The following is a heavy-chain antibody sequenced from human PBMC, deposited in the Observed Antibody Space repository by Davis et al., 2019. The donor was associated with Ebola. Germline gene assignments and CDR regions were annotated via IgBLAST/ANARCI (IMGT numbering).Heavy chain of an antibody. CDR3: ARGRGYCSGGTCRNWFDP. Sequence: GGSLRLSCAASGFTFSNYNMNWVRRAPGKGLEWVSGICIAGDTFYPGSVKGRFTISRENAKNSLYLQMNSLRAGDTAVYYCARGRGYCSGGTCRNWFDPWGQGTLVTVSS. V-gene: IGHV3-13*01. CDR2: ICIAGDT. CDR1: GFTFSNYN. D-gene: IGHD2-15*01. J-gene: IGHJ5*02.